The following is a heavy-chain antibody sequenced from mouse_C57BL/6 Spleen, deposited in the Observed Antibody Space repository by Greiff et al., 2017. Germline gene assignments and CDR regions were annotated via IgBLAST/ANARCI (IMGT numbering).Heavy chain of an antibody. V-gene: IGHV3-6*01. D-gene: IGHD3-2*02. Sequence: DVKLVESGPGLVKPSQSLSLTCSVTGYSITSGYSWNWIRQFPGNKLEWMGYISYDGSNNYNPSLKNRISITRDTSKNQFFLKLNSVTTEDTATYYCATETAQAFAYWGQGTLVTVAA. CDR3: ATETAQAFAY. CDR1: GYSITSGYS. J-gene: IGHJ3*01. CDR2: ISYDGSN.